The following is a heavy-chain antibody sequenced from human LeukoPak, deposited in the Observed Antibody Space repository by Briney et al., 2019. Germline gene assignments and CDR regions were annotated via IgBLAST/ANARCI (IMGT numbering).Heavy chain of an antibody. Sequence: GGSLRLSCAASGFTFSTYAMIWVRQAPGKGLEWVASISGNGDTANYADSVKGRFTISRDDSNSAVHLQMNSLRGEDTAIYYCAKDRGYSGQGTLVTVSS. CDR1: GFTFSTYA. CDR3: AKDRGY. J-gene: IGHJ4*02. CDR2: ISGNGDTA. V-gene: IGHV3-23*01.